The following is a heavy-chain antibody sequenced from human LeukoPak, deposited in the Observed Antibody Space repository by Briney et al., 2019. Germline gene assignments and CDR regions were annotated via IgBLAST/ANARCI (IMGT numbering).Heavy chain of an antibody. J-gene: IGHJ5*02. D-gene: IGHD6-6*01. CDR2: ISSSGSTI. Sequence: GGSLRLSCAASGFTFSDYYMSWIRQAPGKGLEWVSYISSSGSTIYYADSVKGRFTISRDNAKNSLYLQMNSLRAEDTAVYYCARMKQLVPSEDWFDPWGQGTLVTVSS. CDR1: GFTFSDYY. V-gene: IGHV3-11*01. CDR3: ARMKQLVPSEDWFDP.